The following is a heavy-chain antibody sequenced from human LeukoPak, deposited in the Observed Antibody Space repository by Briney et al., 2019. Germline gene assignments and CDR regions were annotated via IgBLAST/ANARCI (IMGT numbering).Heavy chain of an antibody. CDR1: GPTFSSYG. J-gene: IGHJ4*02. CDR2: IWYDGSNQ. CDR3: ATQEGGYDVGYYLDC. V-gene: IGHV3-33*01. D-gene: IGHD5-12*01. Sequence: TGRSLRLSCAASGPTFSSYGMHWVRQAPGKGLEWVALIWYDGSNQYYADSVKGRFTISRDNSKNTVYLQMNSLRAEDTAVYYCATQEGGYDVGYYLDCWGQGTLVTVSS.